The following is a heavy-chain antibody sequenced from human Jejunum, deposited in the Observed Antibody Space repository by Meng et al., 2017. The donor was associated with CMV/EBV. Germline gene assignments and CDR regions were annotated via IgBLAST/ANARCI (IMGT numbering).Heavy chain of an antibody. V-gene: IGHV3-11*06. J-gene: IGHJ4*02. CDR1: GFTFDDYY. CDR3: ARDRYCTNGVCYTHFDS. CDR2: VSSVSSYT. Sequence: QVQLVESGGGVAKPGGSLRLSCAASGFTFDDYYMNWIRQAPGKGLEWVSSVSSVSSYTNYADSVKGRFTISRDNAKNSLYLQMNSLRAEDTAVYYCARDRYCTNGVCYTHFDSWGQGTLVTVSS. D-gene: IGHD2-8*01.